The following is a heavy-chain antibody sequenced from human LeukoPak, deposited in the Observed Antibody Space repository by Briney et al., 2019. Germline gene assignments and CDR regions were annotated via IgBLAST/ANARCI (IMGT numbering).Heavy chain of an antibody. CDR1: GFTFSASA. J-gene: IGHJ4*02. D-gene: IGHD3-10*01. CDR3: AKGSF. Sequence: GGSLRLSCVVSGFTFSASAMSWVRQAPGKGLEWVSGISESGGSTYYADSVKGRFTSSRDNSKNTLYLQMNNLRAEDTAAYYCAKGSFWGQGTLVTVSS. CDR2: ISESGGST. V-gene: IGHV3-23*01.